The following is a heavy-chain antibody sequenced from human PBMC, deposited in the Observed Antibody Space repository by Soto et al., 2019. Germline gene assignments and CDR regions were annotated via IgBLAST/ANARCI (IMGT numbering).Heavy chain of an antibody. J-gene: IGHJ6*03. CDR1: GYTFTSYY. CDR3: ARGPQLLWFGERTGYYYMDV. Sequence: ASVKVSCKASGYTFTSYYMHWVRQAPGQGLEWMGIINPSGGSTSYAQKFQGRVTMTRDTSTSTVYMELSSLRSEDTAVYYCARGPQLLWFGERTGYYYMDVWGKGTTVTVSS. D-gene: IGHD3-10*01. V-gene: IGHV1-46*03. CDR2: INPSGGST.